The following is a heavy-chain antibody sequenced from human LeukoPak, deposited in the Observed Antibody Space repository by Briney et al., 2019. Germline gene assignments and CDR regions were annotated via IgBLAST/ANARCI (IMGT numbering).Heavy chain of an antibody. V-gene: IGHV4-4*07. J-gene: IGHJ4*02. CDR2: IDNGGST. CDR3: ARDAGHNRFDY. D-gene: IGHD1-14*01. CDR1: GASISDYY. Sequence: PSETLSLTCIVSGASISDYYWSWIRQPAGKGLEWIGRIDNGGSTNYKPSLKSRLTMSVDTSKNQFSLKLSSVTAADTAVYYCARDAGHNRFDYWGQGTLVTVSS.